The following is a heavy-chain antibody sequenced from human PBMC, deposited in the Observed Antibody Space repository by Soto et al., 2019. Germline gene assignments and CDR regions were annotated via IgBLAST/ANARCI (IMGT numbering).Heavy chain of an antibody. CDR1: GFTFSSYG. V-gene: IGHV3-30*03. CDR3: AIEDGAFDI. CDR2: ISYDGSNK. Sequence: QVQLVESGGGVVQPGRSLRLSCAASGFTFSSYGMHWVRQAPGKGLEWVAVISYDGSNKYYADSVKGRFTISRDNSKNTLYLQMNSMRAEDTAVYYCAIEDGAFDIWGQGTMVTVYS. D-gene: IGHD2-15*01. J-gene: IGHJ3*02.